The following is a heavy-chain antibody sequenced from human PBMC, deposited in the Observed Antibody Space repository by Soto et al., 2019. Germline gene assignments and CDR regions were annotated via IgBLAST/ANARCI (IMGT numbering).Heavy chain of an antibody. CDR1: GFTFSSYA. J-gene: IGHJ6*02. V-gene: IGHV3-30-3*01. Sequence: QVQLVESGGGVVQPGRSLRLSCAASGFTFSSYAMHWDRQAPGKGLEWVAVISYDGSNKYYADSVKGRFTISRDNSKNTLYLQMNRLRAEDTAVYYCARDLHDYGDYYYYGMDVWGQGTTVTVSS. CDR2: ISYDGSNK. D-gene: IGHD4-17*01. CDR3: ARDLHDYGDYYYYGMDV.